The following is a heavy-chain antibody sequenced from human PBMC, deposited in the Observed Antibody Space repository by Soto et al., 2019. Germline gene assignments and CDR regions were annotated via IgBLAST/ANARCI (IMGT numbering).Heavy chain of an antibody. J-gene: IGHJ4*02. CDR2: IYHSGST. D-gene: IGHD3-3*01. V-gene: IGHV4-30-2*01. CDR1: GGSISSGGYS. Sequence: QLQLQESGSGLVKPSQTLSLTCAVSGGSISSGGYSWSWIRQPPGKGLEWIGYIYHSGSTYYNPSLKSRVTISIDRSKNQVSLKLNSVTAADTAVYYCASKSGHSDFPFDYWGQGTLVTVSS. CDR3: ASKSGHSDFPFDY.